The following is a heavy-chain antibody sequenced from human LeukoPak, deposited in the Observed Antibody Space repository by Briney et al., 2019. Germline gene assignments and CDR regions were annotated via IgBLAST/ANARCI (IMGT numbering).Heavy chain of an antibody. Sequence: KPSETLSLTCAVYGGSISSGGYYWSWTRQHPGKGLAWIGYIYYSGSTYYNPSLKIRVTISVDMSENQFYLKLSSVTAADTAVYYCARGLIDDTPMVYAFDIWGQGTMVTVSS. CDR3: ARGLIDDTPMVYAFDI. CDR1: GGSISSGGYY. CDR2: IYYSGST. V-gene: IGHV4-31*11. D-gene: IGHD5-18*01. J-gene: IGHJ3*02.